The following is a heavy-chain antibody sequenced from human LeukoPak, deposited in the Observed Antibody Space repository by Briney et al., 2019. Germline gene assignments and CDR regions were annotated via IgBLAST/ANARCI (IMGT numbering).Heavy chain of an antibody. D-gene: IGHD1-7*01. J-gene: IGHJ5*02. Sequence: GASVKVSCKVSGYTLTEISIHWVRQAPGKGLEWMGGFDPENGERIYAQKFHGRVTMTEDTSTDTAYLELSSLTSGDTAVYYCAAGIAAAGTGSWGRGSLVTVSS. CDR2: FDPENGER. V-gene: IGHV1-24*01. CDR3: AAGIAAAGTGS. CDR1: GYTLTEIS.